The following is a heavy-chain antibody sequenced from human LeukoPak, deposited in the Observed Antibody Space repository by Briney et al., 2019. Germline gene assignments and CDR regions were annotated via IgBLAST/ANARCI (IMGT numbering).Heavy chain of an antibody. CDR3: SEQWNYEVVNY. J-gene: IGHJ4*02. V-gene: IGHV3-23*01. D-gene: IGHD1-7*01. CDR2: ISASGVNT. CDR1: GFTFRDSG. Sequence: GGSLRLSCTASGFTFRDSGVTWVRQAPGKGLEWVSLISASGVNTYYADAVKGRFTISRDNSKNTLYLQMNSLRAEDTAIYFCSEQWNYEVVNYWGQGTLVTVSS.